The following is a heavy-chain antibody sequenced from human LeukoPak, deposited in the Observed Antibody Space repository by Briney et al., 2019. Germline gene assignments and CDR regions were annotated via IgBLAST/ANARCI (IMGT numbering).Heavy chain of an antibody. J-gene: IGHJ4*02. CDR2: ISGSGGST. CDR3: AKLAPYERIDY. D-gene: IGHD3-22*01. V-gene: IGHV3-23*01. Sequence: GGSLRLSCAASGLTLSRYAMSWARQAPGKGLEWVLDISGSGGSTYYADSVKGRFTISRDTSKNTLYLQMNSLRAEDRAVYYCAKLAPYERIDYWGQGTLVTVSS. CDR1: GLTLSRYA.